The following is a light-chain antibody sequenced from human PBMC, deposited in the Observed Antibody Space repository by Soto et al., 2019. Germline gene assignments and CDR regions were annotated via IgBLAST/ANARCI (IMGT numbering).Light chain of an antibody. CDR1: QGISNF. J-gene: IGKJ1*01. Sequence: DIQMTQSPSSLSASVGDRVTITCRASQGISNFLAWYQQKPGKVPRLLIYATSTLESGVPSRFSGSGTGTDFILTISSLQPEDVAVYYCQNYKDAPWTFGQGTKVESK. V-gene: IGKV1-27*01. CDR2: ATS. CDR3: QNYKDAPWT.